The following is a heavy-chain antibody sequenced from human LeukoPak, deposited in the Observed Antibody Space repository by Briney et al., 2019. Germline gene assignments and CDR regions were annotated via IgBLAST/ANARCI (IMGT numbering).Heavy chain of an antibody. D-gene: IGHD2-2*01. V-gene: IGHV3-21*01. J-gene: IGHJ6*03. CDR1: GFTFSSYS. CDR3: ARGSSPRAYMDV. Sequence: GGSLRLSCAASGFTFSSYSMNWVRQAPGKGLEWVSSISSSSSYIYYADSVKGRFTISRDNAKNSLYLQMNSLRAEDTAVYYCARGSSPRAYMDVWGKGTTVTVSS. CDR2: ISSSSSYI.